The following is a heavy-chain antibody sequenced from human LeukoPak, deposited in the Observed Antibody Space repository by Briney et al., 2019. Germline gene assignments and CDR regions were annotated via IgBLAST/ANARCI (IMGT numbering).Heavy chain of an antibody. CDR1: GFTFSDYV. V-gene: IGHV3-30-3*01. D-gene: IGHD3-10*01. CDR3: ARTRGGTSLDY. CDR2: VSYDGSNQ. Sequence: GGSLRLSCAASGFTFSDYVMHWVRQAPGKGLEWVAVVSYDGSNQYYADSVKGRFTISRDNSKNTFYLQMNSLRAEGTAGYFWARTRGGTSLDYWGQGTLVTVSS. J-gene: IGHJ4*02.